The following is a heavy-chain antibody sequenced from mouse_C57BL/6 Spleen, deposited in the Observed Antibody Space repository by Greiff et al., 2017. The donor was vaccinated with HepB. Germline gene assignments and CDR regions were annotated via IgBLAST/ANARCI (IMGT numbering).Heavy chain of an antibody. D-gene: IGHD2-12*01. CDR3: ARLRGAMDY. CDR1: GYTFTDYY. Sequence: VQLQQSGPELVKPGASVKISCKASGYTFTDYYMNWVKQSHGKSLEWIGDINPNNGGTSYNQKFKGKATLTVDKSSSTAYMERRSLTSEDSAVYYCARLRGAMDYWGQGTSVTVSS. J-gene: IGHJ4*01. CDR2: INPNNGGT. V-gene: IGHV1-26*01.